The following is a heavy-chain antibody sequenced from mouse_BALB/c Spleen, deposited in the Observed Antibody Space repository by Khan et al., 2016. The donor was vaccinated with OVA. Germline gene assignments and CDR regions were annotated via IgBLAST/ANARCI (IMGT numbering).Heavy chain of an antibody. D-gene: IGHD2-1*01. CDR3: ARHGYGKGDAMDH. V-gene: IGHV5-12*02. Sequence: EVELVESGGGLVQPGGSLKLSCATSGFTFRDFYMYWFRQTPEKRLEWVAYISNAGGNTYYPDTVQGRFSISRDNAKHILYLPMRRLKPEATAMYYCARHGYGKGDAMDHWGQGTSVTVSS. CDR1: GFTFRDFY. J-gene: IGHJ4*01. CDR2: ISNAGGNT.